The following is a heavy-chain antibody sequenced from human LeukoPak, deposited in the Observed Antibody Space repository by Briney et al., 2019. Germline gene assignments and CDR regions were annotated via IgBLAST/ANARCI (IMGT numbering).Heavy chain of an antibody. D-gene: IGHD6-19*01. CDR3: ARDRGGQWLVYFDY. J-gene: IGHJ4*02. CDR2: IKQDGSEK. V-gene: IGHV3-7*01. Sequence: GGSLRLSCAASGFTFSNAWMNWVRQAPGKGLEWVANIKQDGSEKYYVDSVKGRFTISRDNAKNSPYLQMNSLRAEDTAVYYCARDRGGQWLVYFDYWGQGTLVTVSS. CDR1: GFTFSNAW.